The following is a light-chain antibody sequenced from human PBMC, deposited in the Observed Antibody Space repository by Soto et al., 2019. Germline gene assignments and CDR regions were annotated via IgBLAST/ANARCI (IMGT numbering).Light chain of an antibody. J-gene: IGKJ1*01. CDR3: QQYGSSPWT. CDR1: QSVSSSF. CDR2: GAS. V-gene: IGKV3-20*01. Sequence: EIVLTQSPGTLSLSPGERATLSCRASQSVSSSFLAWYHQKPGQAPRLLIYGASSRATGIPDRFSRSGSGTDFTLNISRLEPEDFAVYYCQQYGSSPWTFGQGTKVEIK.